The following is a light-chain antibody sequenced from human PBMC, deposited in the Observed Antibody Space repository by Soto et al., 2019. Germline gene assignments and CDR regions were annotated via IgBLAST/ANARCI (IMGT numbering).Light chain of an antibody. CDR3: QSYDNSLSGSEV. Sequence: QSVLTQPPSVSAAPGQRVTISCTGSSSNIGAGYDVHWYQQLPGAAPTLLIFGIFNRPSGVSERFSGSRSGASASLAIAGLQAEDEADYYCQSYDNSLSGSEVFGTGTKVTVL. J-gene: IGLJ1*01. CDR2: GIF. CDR1: SSNIGAGYD. V-gene: IGLV1-40*01.